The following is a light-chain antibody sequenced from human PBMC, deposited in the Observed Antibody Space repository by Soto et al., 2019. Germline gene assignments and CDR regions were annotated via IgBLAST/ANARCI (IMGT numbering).Light chain of an antibody. J-gene: IGKJ1*01. V-gene: IGKV1-39*01. Sequence: DIQMTQSPSSLSASVGDRVTISCRASQTINTSLNWYQQKPGTAPRLLIYRASSVKSGVPPRFSGSGSGRDFTLTISSLRPEDIATYGCQQSYNSPPCTFGQGTKVEVK. CDR2: RAS. CDR1: QTINTS. CDR3: QQSYNSPPCT.